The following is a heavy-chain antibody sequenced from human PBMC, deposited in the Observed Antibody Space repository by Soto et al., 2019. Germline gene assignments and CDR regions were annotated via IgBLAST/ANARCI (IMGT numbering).Heavy chain of an antibody. D-gene: IGHD1-26*01. CDR1: GFTFSDYY. Sequence: PGGSLRLSCAASGFTFSDYYTSWIRQAPGKGLEWVSYISSSSSYTNYADSVKGRFTISRDNAKNSLYLQMNSLRAEDTAVYYCARSQVGARHKPPKPMDVWGQGTTVTVSS. CDR2: ISSSSSYT. J-gene: IGHJ6*02. CDR3: ARSQVGARHKPPKPMDV. V-gene: IGHV3-11*03.